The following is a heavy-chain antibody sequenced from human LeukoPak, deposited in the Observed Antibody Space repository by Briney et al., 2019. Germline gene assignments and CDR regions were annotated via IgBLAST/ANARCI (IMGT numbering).Heavy chain of an antibody. CDR2: IYYSGST. J-gene: IGHJ6*02. CDR1: GGSISSYY. CDR3: ARNLGDHDGDYYYYYGMDV. V-gene: IGHV4-59*08. D-gene: IGHD4-17*01. Sequence: SETLSLTCTVSGGSISSYYWSWIRQPPGKGLEWIGYIYYSGSTNYNPSLKSRATISVDTSKNQFSLKLSSVTAADTAVYYCARNLGDHDGDYYYYYGMDVWGQGTTVTVSS.